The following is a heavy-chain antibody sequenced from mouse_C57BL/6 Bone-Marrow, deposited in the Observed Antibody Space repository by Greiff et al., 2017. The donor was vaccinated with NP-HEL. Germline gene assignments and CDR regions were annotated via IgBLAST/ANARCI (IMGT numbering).Heavy chain of an antibody. CDR1: GYTFTSYW. D-gene: IGHD4-1*02. J-gene: IGHJ4*01. Sequence: VQLQQSGAELVKPGASVKMSCKASGYTFTSYWITWVKQRPGQGLEWIGDIYPGSGSTNYNEKFKSKATLTVDTSSSTAYMQLSSLTSEDSAVYYCARELNWVYAMDYWGQGTSVTVSS. V-gene: IGHV1-55*01. CDR3: ARELNWVYAMDY. CDR2: IYPGSGST.